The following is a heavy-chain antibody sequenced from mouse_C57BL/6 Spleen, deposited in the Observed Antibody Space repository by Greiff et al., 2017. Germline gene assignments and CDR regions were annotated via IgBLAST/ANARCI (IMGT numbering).Heavy chain of an antibody. CDR1: GFAFSSSW. V-gene: IGHV1-82*01. CDR3: ADGYLDY. J-gene: IGHJ2*01. CDR2: IYPGDGDT. Sequence: VQLQQSGRELVKPGASVKISCTASGFAFSSSWMNWVKQRPGKGLEWIGRIYPGDGDTNYNGKFKGKATLTADKSSSTAYMQLSSLTSEDSAVCFCADGYLDYWGQGTTLTVSS. D-gene: IGHD2-3*01.